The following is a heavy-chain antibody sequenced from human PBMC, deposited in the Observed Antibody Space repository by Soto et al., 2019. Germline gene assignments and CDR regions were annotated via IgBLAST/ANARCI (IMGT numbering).Heavy chain of an antibody. J-gene: IGHJ5*02. Sequence: EALLVESGGDLVQPGGSLRLSCAGSGFSFSSYEMNWVRQAPGKGLEWVSYISSSGSDTYYADSVKARFTISRDNAQNSLYLQMTRLRAEDTAIYYCASLSGSYGFDPWGQGTLVTVSS. CDR1: GFSFSSYE. V-gene: IGHV3-48*03. CDR2: ISSSGSDT. D-gene: IGHD1-26*01. CDR3: ASLSGSYGFDP.